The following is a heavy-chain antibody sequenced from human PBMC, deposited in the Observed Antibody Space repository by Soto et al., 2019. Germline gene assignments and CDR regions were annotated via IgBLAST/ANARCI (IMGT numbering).Heavy chain of an antibody. J-gene: IGHJ4*02. CDR3: ARGTSHYYYAHVWY. Sequence: GGSLRLSCATSDFTFRNSWINWVRQAPGKALDCVANIQHYGRETFYVDSVKGRFTISXXXXNXXXYXQXXXLGVENTAVCYCARGTSHYYYAHVWYWGLGALVTVSS. V-gene: IGHV3-7*03. CDR1: DFTFRNSW. CDR2: IQHYGRET. D-gene: IGHD3-16*01.